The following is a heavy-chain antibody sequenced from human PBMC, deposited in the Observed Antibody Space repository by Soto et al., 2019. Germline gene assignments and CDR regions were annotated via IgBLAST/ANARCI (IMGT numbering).Heavy chain of an antibody. D-gene: IGHD3-22*01. CDR3: ARNYYYDSSGYYYLDY. V-gene: IGHV4-31*03. Sequence: SETLSLTCTVSGGSISSGGYYWSWIRQHPGKGLEWIGYIYYSGSTYYNPSLKSRVTISVDTSKNQFSLKLSSVTAADTAVYYCARNYYYDSSGYYYLDYWGQGTLVTVSS. J-gene: IGHJ4*02. CDR1: GGSISSGGYY. CDR2: IYYSGST.